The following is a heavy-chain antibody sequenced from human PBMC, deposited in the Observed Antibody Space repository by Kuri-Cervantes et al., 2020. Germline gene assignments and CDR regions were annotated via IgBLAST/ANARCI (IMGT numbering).Heavy chain of an antibody. CDR1: GFTFNTYP. D-gene: IGHD3-3*01. CDR3: AREWSMEY. J-gene: IGHJ4*02. V-gene: IGHV3-30*01. CDR2: ISHDGSNN. Sequence: GGSLRLSCAASGFTFNTYPMHWVRQAPGRGLEWVALISHDGSNNYYADSVKGRFTISRDNSRNTLYLQMNSLRAEDTAVYHCAREWSMEYWGQGTLVTVSS.